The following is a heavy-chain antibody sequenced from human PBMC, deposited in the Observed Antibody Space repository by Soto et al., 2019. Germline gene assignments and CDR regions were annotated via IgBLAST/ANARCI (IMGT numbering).Heavy chain of an antibody. CDR2: IWYDGNNK. Sequence: PGGSLRLSCVASGFTFSSYGMHWVRQAPGKGLEWMTLIWYDGNNKYYADSVKGRFTISRDNSKNTLYLQMNSLRADDSAVYYCARDRILLQNWAFHSFDIWGQGTMVTVSS. J-gene: IGHJ3*02. CDR3: ARDRILLQNWAFHSFDI. V-gene: IGHV3-33*01. CDR1: GFTFSSYG. D-gene: IGHD1-26*01.